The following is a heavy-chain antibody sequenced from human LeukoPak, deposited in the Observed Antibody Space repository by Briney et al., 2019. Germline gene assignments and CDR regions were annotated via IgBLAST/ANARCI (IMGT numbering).Heavy chain of an antibody. CDR2: IYYSGST. J-gene: IGHJ6*02. Sequence: SETLSLTCTVSGGSISSSSYYWGWIRQPPGKGLEWIGSIYYSGSTYYNPSLKSRVTISVDTSKNQFSLKLSSVTAADTAVYYCARENSTVNYYYYGMDVWGQGTTVTVSS. V-gene: IGHV4-39*07. CDR3: ARENSTVNYYYYGMDV. CDR1: GGSISSSSYY. D-gene: IGHD4-17*01.